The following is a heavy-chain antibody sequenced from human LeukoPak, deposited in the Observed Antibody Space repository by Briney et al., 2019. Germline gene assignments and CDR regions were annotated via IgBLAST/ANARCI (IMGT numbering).Heavy chain of an antibody. CDR2: ISGSGGST. Sequence: PGGSLRLSCAASGFTFSSYGMSWVRQAPGKGLEWVSAISGSGGSTYYADSVKGRFTISRDNSKNTLYLQMGSLRTEDMAVYYCARTPEFCSGGSCYSEGYFDSWGQGTLVTVSS. V-gene: IGHV3-23*01. D-gene: IGHD2-15*01. CDR3: ARTPEFCSGGSCYSEGYFDS. CDR1: GFTFSSYG. J-gene: IGHJ4*02.